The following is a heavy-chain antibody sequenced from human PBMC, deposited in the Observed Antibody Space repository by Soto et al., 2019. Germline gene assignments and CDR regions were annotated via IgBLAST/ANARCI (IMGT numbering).Heavy chain of an antibody. D-gene: IGHD6-13*01. CDR3: ARFEGSSWFLYYYGMDV. CDR1: GFTFSSYW. Sequence: GGSLRLSCAASGFTFSSYWMSWVRQAPGKGLEWVANIKQDGSEKYYVDSVKGRFTISRDNAKNSLYLQMNSLRAEDTAVYCCARFEGSSWFLYYYGMDVWGQGTTVTVSS. CDR2: IKQDGSEK. J-gene: IGHJ6*02. V-gene: IGHV3-7*01.